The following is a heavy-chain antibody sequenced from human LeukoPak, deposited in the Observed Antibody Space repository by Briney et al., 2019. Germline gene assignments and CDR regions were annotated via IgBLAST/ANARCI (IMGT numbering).Heavy chain of an antibody. D-gene: IGHD3-16*02. CDR2: ISYDGSNK. CDR1: GFTFSSYA. Sequence: GGSLRLSCAASGFTFSSYAMHWVRQAPGKGLEWVAVISYDGSNKYYADSVKGRFTISRDNSKNTLYLQMNSLRAEDTAVYYCARRFKTTITFGEVIVRPYYYFDYWGQGTLVTVSS. CDR3: ARRFKTTITFGEVIVRPYYYFDY. J-gene: IGHJ4*02. V-gene: IGHV3-30*04.